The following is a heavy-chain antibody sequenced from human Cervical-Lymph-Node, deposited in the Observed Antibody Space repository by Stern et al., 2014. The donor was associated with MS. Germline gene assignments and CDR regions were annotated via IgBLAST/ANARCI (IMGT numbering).Heavy chain of an antibody. CDR1: GFTFNNYW. CDR3: ARDDTSSSWYNY. D-gene: IGHD6-13*01. Sequence: EVQLEESGGGLVQPGGSLRLSCAASGFTFNNYWMTWVRQAQGKGLEWVANIKQDGSEKFYVNSVKGRFTISRDNAKNSLYLQMNALKAEDTAVYYCARDDTSSSWYNYWGQGTLVTVSS. CDR2: IKQDGSEK. V-gene: IGHV3-7*01. J-gene: IGHJ4*02.